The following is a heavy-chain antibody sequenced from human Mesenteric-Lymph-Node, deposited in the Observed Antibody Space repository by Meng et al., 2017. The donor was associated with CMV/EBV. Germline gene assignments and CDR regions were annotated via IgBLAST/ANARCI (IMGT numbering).Heavy chain of an antibody. J-gene: IGHJ6*02. CDR3: AGGTIWGVALSYYAMDV. V-gene: IGHV4-39*07. CDR2: THYTGST. D-gene: IGHD3-3*01. Sequence: SETLSLTCTVSGDSVSSSNYVWAWIRQPPGKGLEWIGNTHYTGSTNYNPSLKSRVTISVDTSKNQFSLKLNSVTAADTAVYHCAGGTIWGVALSYYAMDVWGQGTTVTVSS. CDR1: GDSVSSSNYV.